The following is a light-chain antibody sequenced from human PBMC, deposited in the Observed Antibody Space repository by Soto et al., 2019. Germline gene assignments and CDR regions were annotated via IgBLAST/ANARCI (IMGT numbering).Light chain of an antibody. J-gene: IGKJ1*01. CDR3: QPYTNWPPGP. V-gene: IGKV3-15*01. CDR2: GAS. Sequence: EIVLTQSAGTLSLSPGERARLSCRASQSVSSRRLAWYQQKPGQAPRLLIYGASTRATGIPARFSGSGSGTEFTLTISSLQSEDFAVYYCQPYTNWPPGPFGEGTKVDIK. CDR1: QSVSSR.